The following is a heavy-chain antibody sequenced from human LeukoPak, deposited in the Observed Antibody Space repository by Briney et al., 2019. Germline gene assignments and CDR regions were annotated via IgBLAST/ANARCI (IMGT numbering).Heavy chain of an antibody. D-gene: IGHD3-22*01. CDR1: GFTFSDYY. CDR3: AKGFNYYDSSGYYSPFDY. Sequence: GGSLRLSCAASGFTFSDYYMSWVRQAPGKGLEWVAKIGADGSEGYYVDSVKGRFTISRDNPDYSLYLQLNSLRAEDTAVYYCAKGFNYYDSSGYYSPFDYWGQGTLVTVSS. CDR2: IGADGSEG. J-gene: IGHJ4*02. V-gene: IGHV3-7*01.